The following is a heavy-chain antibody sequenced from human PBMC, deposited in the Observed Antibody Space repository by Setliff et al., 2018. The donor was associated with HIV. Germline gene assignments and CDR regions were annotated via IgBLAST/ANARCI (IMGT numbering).Heavy chain of an antibody. Sequence: PSETLSLTCTVSGDSIGSSSYYWAWIRQPAGKGLEWIGHIYTSGSTNYNPSLKSRVTISADTSENQFSLKLRSVTAADTAVYYCALGMVRGARYYYYYYMDVWGKGTTVTVSS. J-gene: IGHJ6*03. V-gene: IGHV4-61*09. CDR3: ALGMVRGARYYYYYYMDV. CDR2: IYTSGST. CDR1: GDSIGSSSYY. D-gene: IGHD3-10*01.